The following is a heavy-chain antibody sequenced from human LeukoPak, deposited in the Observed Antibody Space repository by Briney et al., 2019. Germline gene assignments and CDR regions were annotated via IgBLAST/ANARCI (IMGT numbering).Heavy chain of an antibody. Sequence: GRSLRLSCVASGFTFNTYGMHWVRQAPGKGLEWVAGISNDGSSKDYADSVKGRFTISRDKSKNTVYLQMNSLRVEDTAAYYCAKAAYCTSTSCHFSGYAQRPLDSWGQGTLVTVSS. J-gene: IGHJ4*02. CDR2: ISNDGSSK. V-gene: IGHV3-30*18. CDR1: GFTFNTYG. CDR3: AKAAYCTSTSCHFSGYAQRPLDS. D-gene: IGHD2-2*01.